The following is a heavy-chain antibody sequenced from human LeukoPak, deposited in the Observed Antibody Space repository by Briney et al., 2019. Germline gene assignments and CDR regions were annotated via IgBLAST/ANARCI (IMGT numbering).Heavy chain of an antibody. CDR3: ARDGIRYSGYSPFDY. D-gene: IGHD5-12*01. CDR1: GFTFSSYG. CDR2: IWYDGSNK. J-gene: IGHJ4*02. V-gene: IGHV3-33*01. Sequence: QPGRSLRLSCAASGFTFSSYGMHWVRQAPGKGLEWVAVIWYDGSNKYYADSVKGRFTISRDNSKNTLYLQMNSLRAEDTAVYYCARDGIRYSGYSPFDYWGQGTLVTVSS.